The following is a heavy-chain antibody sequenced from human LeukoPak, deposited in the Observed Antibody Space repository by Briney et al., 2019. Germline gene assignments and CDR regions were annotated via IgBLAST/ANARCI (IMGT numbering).Heavy chain of an antibody. D-gene: IGHD5-18*01. CDR2: ISYDGSNK. V-gene: IGHV3-30*18. CDR1: GFTFSGYG. J-gene: IGHJ4*02. Sequence: GGSPRLSCAASGFTFSGYGMHWVRQASGKGLEWVAVISYDGSNKYYADSVKGRFTISRDNSKNTLYLQMNSLRAEDTAVYYCAKAIQLWLIDYWGQGTLVTVSS. CDR3: AKAIQLWLIDY.